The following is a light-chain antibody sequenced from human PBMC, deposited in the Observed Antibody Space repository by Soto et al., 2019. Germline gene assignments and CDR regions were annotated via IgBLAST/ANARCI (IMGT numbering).Light chain of an antibody. V-gene: IGLV1-47*01. CDR3: AAWDDSLSGPV. Sequence: QSVLTQPPSASGTPGQRVTISCSGRSSNIGSNYIYWFQQLPGTAPKLLMYRSNQRPSGVPDRFSGSKSGTSASLAISGLRSEDEADYYWAAWDDSLSGPVFGTGPKVTAL. CDR1: SSNIGSNY. J-gene: IGLJ1*01. CDR2: RSN.